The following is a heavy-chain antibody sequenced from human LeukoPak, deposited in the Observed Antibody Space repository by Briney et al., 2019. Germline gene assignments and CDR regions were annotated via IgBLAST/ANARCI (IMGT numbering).Heavy chain of an antibody. CDR1: GFTFTHYG. CDR3: VRDPSNSSGHYAYFDY. CDR2: ISAYNGDT. D-gene: IGHD3-22*01. J-gene: IGHJ4*02. V-gene: IGHV1-18*01. Sequence: ASVKVSCKTSGFTFTHYGIAWVRQAPGQGLEWLGWISAYNGDTNFAQKFQGRVTMSTDTPTSTAYMELRSLRSDDTAVYYCVRDPSNSSGHYAYFDYWGQGALVTVSS.